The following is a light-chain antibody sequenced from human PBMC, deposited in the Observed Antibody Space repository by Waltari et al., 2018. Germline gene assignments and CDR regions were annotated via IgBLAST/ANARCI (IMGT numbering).Light chain of an antibody. V-gene: IGKV3-20*01. J-gene: IGKJ4*01. CDR2: GAS. Sequence: EIVLTQSPGTLSVSPGERVTVSCRASQTITGSWLTWYHQKPGQAPRLLIYGASNRAPGIPDRFSGSGSGTDFTLTIGRLEPEDSAVYYCQQYDGSVVTFGGGTKVEIK. CDR3: QQYDGSVVT. CDR1: QTITGSW.